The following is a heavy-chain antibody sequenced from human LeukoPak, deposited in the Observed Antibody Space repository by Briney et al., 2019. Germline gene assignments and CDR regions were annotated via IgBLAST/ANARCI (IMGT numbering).Heavy chain of an antibody. CDR3: ATLPDFDY. V-gene: IGHV1-24*01. CDR1: GYTLTELS. CDR2: FGPEDGET. Sequence: GASVKVSCQVSGYTLTELSMHSVRQAPGKRLEWMGGFGPEDGETIYAQKVQGRVTMAEDTSTDTAYMELSSLRSEDTAVYYCATLPDFDYWGQGTLVTVSS. J-gene: IGHJ4*02.